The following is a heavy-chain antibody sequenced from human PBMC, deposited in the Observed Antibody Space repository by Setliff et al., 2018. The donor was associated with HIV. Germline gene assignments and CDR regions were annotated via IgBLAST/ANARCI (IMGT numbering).Heavy chain of an antibody. D-gene: IGHD6-19*01. CDR2: ISDSGGGT. CDR3: AKDALVGYSSGWETGHGYYFDY. CDR1: GFAFSTYA. J-gene: IGHJ4*02. Sequence: GGSLRLSCAASGFAFSTYAMSWVRQAPGKGLEWVSAISDSGGGTYYADSVKGRFTVSRDNSKYTLYLQMNSLRVDDTAVYYCAKDALVGYSSGWETGHGYYFDYWGQGALVTVSS. V-gene: IGHV3-23*01.